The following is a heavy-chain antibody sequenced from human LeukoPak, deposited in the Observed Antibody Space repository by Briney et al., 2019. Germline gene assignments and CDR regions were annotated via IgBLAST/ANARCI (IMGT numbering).Heavy chain of an antibody. Sequence: DLVRGRFTISRDNSKNTLDLQMNSLRAEDTAVYYCARDGLGGSRYMDQWGQGTLVTVSS. J-gene: IGHJ4*02. D-gene: IGHD1-26*01. CDR3: ARDGLGGSRYMDQ. V-gene: IGHV3-30*07.